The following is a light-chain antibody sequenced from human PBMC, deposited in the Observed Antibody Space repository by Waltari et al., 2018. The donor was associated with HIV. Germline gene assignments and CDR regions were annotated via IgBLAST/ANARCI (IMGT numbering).Light chain of an antibody. CDR3: QQRGNWPLT. V-gene: IGKV3-11*01. Sequence: EIVLTQSPATLSLSPGERATLSCRASQSVGSYLGWYQQKPGQTPRLRIYDASNRATGIPARFSGSGSETDFTLTISSLEPEDFAVYYCQQRGNWPLTFGGGTKVEI. CDR1: QSVGSY. CDR2: DAS. J-gene: IGKJ4*01.